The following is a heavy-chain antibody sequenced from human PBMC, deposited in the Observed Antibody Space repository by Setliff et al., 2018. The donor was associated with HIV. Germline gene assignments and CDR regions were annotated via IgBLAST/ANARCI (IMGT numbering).Heavy chain of an antibody. Sequence: VASVKVSCKASGGIFKNYAISWVRQAPGQGLEWMGGIIPNSGGTHYAQKFQGRVTMTGDTSASTAYMEVSSLRSEDTAVYYCARDLGRGYSYGYYFDYWGQGTLVTVSS. CDR3: ARDLGRGYSYGYYFDY. CDR2: IIPNSGGT. V-gene: IGHV1-69*10. CDR1: GGIFKNYA. D-gene: IGHD5-18*01. J-gene: IGHJ4*02.